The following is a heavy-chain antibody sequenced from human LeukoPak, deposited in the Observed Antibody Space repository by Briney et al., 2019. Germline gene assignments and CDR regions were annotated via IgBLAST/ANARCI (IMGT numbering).Heavy chain of an antibody. CDR2: ISISSSYI. CDR3: ARDQANGGFDP. CDR1: GFSFSSYS. J-gene: IGHJ5*02. D-gene: IGHD1-1*01. V-gene: IGHV3-21*01. Sequence: GASLRLSCAASGFSFSSYSMNWVRQAPGKWLEWVSSISISSSYIYYADSVKGRFTISRDNAKNSLYLQMNSLRAEATAVYYCARDQANGGFDPWGQGTLVTVSS.